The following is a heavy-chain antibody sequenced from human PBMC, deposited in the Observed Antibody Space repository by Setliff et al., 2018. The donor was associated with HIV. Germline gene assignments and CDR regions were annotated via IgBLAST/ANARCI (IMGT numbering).Heavy chain of an antibody. J-gene: IGHJ4*02. V-gene: IGHV1-18*04. D-gene: IGHD2-15*01. CDR2: IGAYNGNT. Sequence: ASVKVSCKASGYKFTSYYIHWVRQAPGQGLEWMGWIGAYNGNTNYAQKLQGRVTMTTDTSTSTAYMELRSLRSDDTAVYFCARAGAAETSHFDYWGQGTLVTVSS. CDR3: ARAGAAETSHFDY. CDR1: GYKFTSYY.